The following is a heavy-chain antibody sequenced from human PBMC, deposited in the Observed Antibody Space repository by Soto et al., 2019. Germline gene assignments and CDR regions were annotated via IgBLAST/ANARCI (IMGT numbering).Heavy chain of an antibody. CDR3: ANGGYDSSGNYFDY. CDR2: ISWNSGCI. V-gene: IGHV3-9*01. J-gene: IGHJ4*02. D-gene: IGHD3-22*01. Sequence: EVQLVESGGGLVQPGRSLRLSCAASGFTFDDYAMHWVRQAPGKGLEWVLGISWNSGCIGYAESVKGRFTISRDNAKNSLYLQMNSLRAEDTALYYCANGGYDSSGNYFDYWGQGTLVTVSS. CDR1: GFTFDDYA.